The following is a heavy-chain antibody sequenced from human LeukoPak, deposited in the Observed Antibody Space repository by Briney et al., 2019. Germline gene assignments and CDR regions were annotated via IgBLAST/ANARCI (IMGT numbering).Heavy chain of an antibody. D-gene: IGHD6-6*01. CDR1: GFTFSYYG. V-gene: IGHV3-33*06. CDR2: IWYDASNK. Sequence: GGSLRPSCAASGFTFSYYGMHWVRQAPGKGLEWVAIIWYDASNKYYANSVKGRFAISRDNSKNELYLQMNDLRDEDTAVYYCAKSYEETSSSSGPGDYWGQGTLVIVSS. CDR3: AKSYEETSSSSGPGDY. J-gene: IGHJ4*02.